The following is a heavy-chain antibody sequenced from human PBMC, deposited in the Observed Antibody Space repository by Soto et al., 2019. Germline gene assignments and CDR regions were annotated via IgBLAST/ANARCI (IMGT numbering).Heavy chain of an antibody. D-gene: IGHD3-22*01. CDR2: ISYDGSNK. CDR3: AKDRVSSGSWFDP. V-gene: IGHV3-30*18. J-gene: IGHJ5*02. Sequence: GGSLRLSCAASGFTFSSYGMHWVRQAPGKGLEWVAVISYDGSNKYYADSVKARFTISRDNSKNTLYLQMNSLRAEDTAVYYCAKDRVSSGSWFDPWGQGTLVTVSS. CDR1: GFTFSSYG.